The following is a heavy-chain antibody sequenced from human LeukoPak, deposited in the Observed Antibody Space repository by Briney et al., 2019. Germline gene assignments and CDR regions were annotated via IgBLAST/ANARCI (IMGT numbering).Heavy chain of an antibody. Sequence: PGGSLRLSCAASGFTFSSYGMHWVRQAPGKGLEWVAFIRYDGSNKYYADSVKGRFTISRDNSKNTLYLQMNSLRAEDTAVYYCAKDCGGWCRGAFDIWGQGTMVTVSS. CDR3: AKDCGGWCRGAFDI. V-gene: IGHV3-30*02. CDR2: IRYDGSNK. CDR1: GFTFSSYG. J-gene: IGHJ3*02. D-gene: IGHD6-19*01.